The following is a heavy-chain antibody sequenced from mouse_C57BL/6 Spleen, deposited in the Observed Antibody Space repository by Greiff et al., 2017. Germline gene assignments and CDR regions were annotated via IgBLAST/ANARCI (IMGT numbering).Heavy chain of an antibody. J-gene: IGHJ2*01. V-gene: IGHV1-82*01. D-gene: IGHD2-4*01. Sequence: QVQLQQSGPELVKPGASVKISCKASGYAFSSSWMNWVKQRPGKGLEWIGRIYPGDGATNYNGNFKGKATLTADKSSSTAYMQLSSLTSDDSAVYVYARRYYDYAEVLDYWGQGTTLTVSS. CDR2: IYPGDGAT. CDR3: ARRYYDYAEVLDY. CDR1: GYAFSSSW.